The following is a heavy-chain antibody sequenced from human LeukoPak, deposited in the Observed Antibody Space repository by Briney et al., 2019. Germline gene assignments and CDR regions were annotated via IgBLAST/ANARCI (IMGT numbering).Heavy chain of an antibody. CDR1: GFTFDDYA. CDR2: ISWNSGSI. CDR3: AKGPQRWLQYGPFDY. V-gene: IGHV3-9*03. Sequence: GGSLRLSCAASGFTFDDYAMHWVRQAPGKGLEWVSGISWNSGSIGYADSVKGRFTISRDNAKNSLYLQMNSLRAEDMALYYCAKGPQRWLQYGPFDYWGQGTLVTASS. D-gene: IGHD5-24*01. J-gene: IGHJ4*02.